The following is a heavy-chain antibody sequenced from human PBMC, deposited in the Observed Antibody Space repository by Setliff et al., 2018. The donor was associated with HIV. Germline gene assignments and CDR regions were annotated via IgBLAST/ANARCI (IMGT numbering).Heavy chain of an antibody. Sequence: SETLSLTCTVSGDFFSSDYYWGWIRQSPGKGLEWIGSIYHSGTTYFNPSLKSRVSLSVDTSKNQFSLKLSSVTAADTAVYYCGRASDDYSWGQGTLVTVSS. CDR3: GRASDDYS. CDR1: GDFFSSDYY. J-gene: IGHJ5*02. V-gene: IGHV4-38-2*02. D-gene: IGHD3-16*01. CDR2: IYHSGTT.